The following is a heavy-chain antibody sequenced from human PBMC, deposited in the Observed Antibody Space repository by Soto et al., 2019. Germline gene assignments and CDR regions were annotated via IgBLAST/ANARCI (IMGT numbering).Heavy chain of an antibody. V-gene: IGHV5-51*01. CDR1: GYSFTSYL. CDR3: ARPFYYDSSGYYPYYFDY. CDR2: IYPGDSDT. D-gene: IGHD3-22*01. Sequence: PGESLKISCKGSGYSFTSYLLGWVRQMPWKGLEWMVIIYPGDSDTRYSPSFQGQVTISADKSISTAYLQWSSLKASDTAMYYCARPFYYDSSGYYPYYFDYWGQGTLVNVSS. J-gene: IGHJ4*02.